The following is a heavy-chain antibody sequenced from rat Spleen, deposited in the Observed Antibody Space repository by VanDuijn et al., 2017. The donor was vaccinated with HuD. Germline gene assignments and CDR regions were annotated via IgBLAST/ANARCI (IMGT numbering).Heavy chain of an antibody. CDR2: ISTGGNT. CDR3: IRESLPGYNSHWFVY. D-gene: IGHD1-4*01. V-gene: IGHV2S12*01. Sequence: QVQVKESGPGLVQPSQTLTLTCTVSGFSLTSNGVSWVRQPPGKGREWIAAISTGGNTYYNSALRSRLSISRDTSKSQVFLNVNSLQTEDTATYFCIRESLPGYNSHWFVYWGQGTLVTVSS. CDR1: GFSLTSNG. J-gene: IGHJ3*01.